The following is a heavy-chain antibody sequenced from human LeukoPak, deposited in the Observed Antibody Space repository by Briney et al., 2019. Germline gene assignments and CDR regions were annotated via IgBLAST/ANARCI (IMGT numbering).Heavy chain of an antibody. Sequence: SETLSLTCTVSGYSISSGYYWGWIRQPPGKGLEWIGSIYYSGSTYYNPSLKSRVTISVDTSKNQFSLQLNSVTPEDTAVYYCARSSGYGLIDYWGQGTLVTVSS. CDR1: GYSISSGYY. J-gene: IGHJ4*02. D-gene: IGHD3-22*01. V-gene: IGHV4-38-2*02. CDR3: ARSSGYGLIDY. CDR2: IYYSGST.